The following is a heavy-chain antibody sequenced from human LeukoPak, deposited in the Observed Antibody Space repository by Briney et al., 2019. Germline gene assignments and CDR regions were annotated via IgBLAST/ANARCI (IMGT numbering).Heavy chain of an antibody. D-gene: IGHD6-6*01. J-gene: IGHJ6*03. CDR1: GDSIRTYS. CDR3: ARAIAARYYYYYMDV. V-gene: IGHV4-59*08. Sequence: SETLSLTCTVSGDSIRTYSWSWIRQSPGKGLEWIGYIDYTGSTNYNPSLKSRVTISVDTSKNQFSLKLSSVTAADTAVYYCARAIAARYYYYYMDVWGKGTTVTVSS. CDR2: IDYTGST.